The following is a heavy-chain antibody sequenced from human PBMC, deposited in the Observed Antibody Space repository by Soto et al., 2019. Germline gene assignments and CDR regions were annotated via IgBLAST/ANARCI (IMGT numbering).Heavy chain of an antibody. D-gene: IGHD1-26*01. Sequence: PGGYLRLSCAASGFTFNTYAMGWVRQAPGKGLEWVSVISGSGGSIYYADSVQGRFTISRDNSKNTLYLQMDGLRVEDTALYFCAGGTLVGACVCWGQRTLVTVSS. V-gene: IGHV3-23*01. J-gene: IGHJ1*01. CDR2: ISGSGGSI. CDR3: AGGTLVGACVC. CDR1: GFTFNTYA.